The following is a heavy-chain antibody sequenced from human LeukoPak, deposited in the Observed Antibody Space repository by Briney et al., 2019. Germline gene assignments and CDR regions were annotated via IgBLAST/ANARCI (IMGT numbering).Heavy chain of an antibody. CDR1: GYTFTSYG. CDR3: ARDGEEWLGATNWFDP. J-gene: IGHJ5*02. CDR2: ISAYNGNT. Sequence: ASVKVSCKASGYTFTSYGISWVRQAPGQGLEWMGWISAYNGNTNYAQKLQGRVTMTTDTSTSTAYMELRSLRSDDTAVYYCARDGEEWLGATNWFDPWGQETLVTVSS. D-gene: IGHD3-3*01. V-gene: IGHV1-18*01.